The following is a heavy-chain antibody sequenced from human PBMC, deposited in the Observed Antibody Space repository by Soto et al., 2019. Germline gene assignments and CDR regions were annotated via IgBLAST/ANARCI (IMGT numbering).Heavy chain of an antibody. CDR1: GVPITNFY. J-gene: IGHJ4*02. CDR2: IYTRGST. Sequence: PSETLSLTCPVSGVPITNFYWSWIRQSARKGLEWIGRIYTRGSTDYNPSLKSRVTMSIDTSKNQVSLTLTSVTAADTAVYYCARGGAYYFDSWGKGILVTVSS. V-gene: IGHV4-4*07. CDR3: ARGGAYYFDS. D-gene: IGHD3-16*01.